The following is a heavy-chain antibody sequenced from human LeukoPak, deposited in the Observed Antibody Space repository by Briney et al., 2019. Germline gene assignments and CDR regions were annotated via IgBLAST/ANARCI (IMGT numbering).Heavy chain of an antibody. CDR1: GFTVSDNY. CDR3: ARVPYYDLWSGPGYFDY. CDR2: IYSGANT. V-gene: IGHV3-66*01. J-gene: IGHJ4*02. Sequence: GGSLRLSCAASGFTVSDNYMTRVRQAPGKGLEWVSVIYSGANTYYADSVKGRFTISRDNFENTLYLQMNSLRAEDTAVYYCARVPYYDLWSGPGYFDYWGQGTLVTVSA. D-gene: IGHD3-3*01.